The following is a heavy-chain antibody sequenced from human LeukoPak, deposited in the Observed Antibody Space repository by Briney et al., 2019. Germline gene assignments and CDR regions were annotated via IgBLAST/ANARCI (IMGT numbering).Heavy chain of an antibody. CDR3: ARRPWVGAADS. CDR2: FNHSGRS. CDR1: GGSISSGNDY. J-gene: IGHJ3*01. V-gene: IGHV4-30-4*08. Sequence: SQTLSLTCTVSGGSISSGNDYWTWIRQPPGKGLEWIGEFNHSGRSSHNPSLKSRLTMSVDTSKNQFSLRLTSVTAADTALYYCARRPWVGAADSWGQGTMVTVSS. D-gene: IGHD1-26*01.